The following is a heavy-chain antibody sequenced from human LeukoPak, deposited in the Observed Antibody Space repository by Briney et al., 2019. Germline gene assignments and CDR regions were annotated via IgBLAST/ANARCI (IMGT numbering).Heavy chain of an antibody. CDR3: ARGWDSSGQIPFFY. CDR1: GGTFSSYA. Sequence: SVKVSCKASGGTFSSYAISWVRQAPGQGLEWMGGIIPIFGTGNYAQKFQGRVTITADESTSTAYMELSSLRSEDTAVYYCARGWDSSGQIPFFYWGQGTLVTVSS. V-gene: IGHV1-69*13. D-gene: IGHD3-22*01. CDR2: IIPIFGTG. J-gene: IGHJ4*02.